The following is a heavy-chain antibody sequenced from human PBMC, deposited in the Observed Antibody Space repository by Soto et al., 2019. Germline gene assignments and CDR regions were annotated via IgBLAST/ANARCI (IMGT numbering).Heavy chain of an antibody. Sequence: GASVKVSCKASGYTFTSYGISWVRQAPGQGLEWMGWISAYNGNTNYAQKLQGRVTMTTDTSTSTAYMELRSLRSDDTAVYYCARDVKASTMVRGVADYWGQGTLVTVSS. D-gene: IGHD3-10*01. CDR1: GYTFTSYG. CDR3: ARDVKASTMVRGVADY. V-gene: IGHV1-18*01. CDR2: ISAYNGNT. J-gene: IGHJ4*02.